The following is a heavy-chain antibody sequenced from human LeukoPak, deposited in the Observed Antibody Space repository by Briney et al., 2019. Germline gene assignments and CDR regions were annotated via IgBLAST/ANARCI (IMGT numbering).Heavy chain of an antibody. CDR2: ISGSGDPT. CDR1: GFTFSSYA. D-gene: IGHD3-22*01. Sequence: GGSPRLSCAASGFTFSSYAMNWVRQAPGKGLEWVSAISGSGDPTYYADSVKGRFTISRDNSKNTLYLQMNSLRAEDTAVYYCAKVEPYGYYYDSSGYYFDYWGQGTLVTVSS. CDR3: AKVEPYGYYYDSSGYYFDY. V-gene: IGHV3-23*01. J-gene: IGHJ4*02.